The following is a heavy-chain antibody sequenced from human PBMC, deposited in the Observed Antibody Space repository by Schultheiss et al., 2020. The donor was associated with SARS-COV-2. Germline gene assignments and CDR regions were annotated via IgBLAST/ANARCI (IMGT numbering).Heavy chain of an antibody. CDR1: GGSISSGGYY. Sequence: SETLSLTCTVSGGSISSGGYYWSWIRQHPGKGLEWIGYIYYSGSTYYNPSLKSRVTISVDTSKNQFSLKLSSVTAADTAVYYCAREPGSTSYAFDIWGQGTMVTVSS. CDR2: IYYSGST. CDR3: AREPGSTSYAFDI. J-gene: IGHJ3*02. V-gene: IGHV4-31*03. D-gene: IGHD2-2*01.